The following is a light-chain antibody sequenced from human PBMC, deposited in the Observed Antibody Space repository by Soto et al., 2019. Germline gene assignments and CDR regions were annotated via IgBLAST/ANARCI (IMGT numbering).Light chain of an antibody. CDR1: SSDVGGYNY. Sequence: QSALTQPASVSGSPGQSVTISCTGTSSDVGGYNYVSWYQQHPGKAPKLMIFDVTNRPSGVSNRFSGSKSGNTASLTISGLQAEDEADYYCSSSSSSTNPRVFGGGTKLTVL. V-gene: IGLV2-14*01. J-gene: IGLJ3*02. CDR3: SSSSSSTNPRV. CDR2: DVT.